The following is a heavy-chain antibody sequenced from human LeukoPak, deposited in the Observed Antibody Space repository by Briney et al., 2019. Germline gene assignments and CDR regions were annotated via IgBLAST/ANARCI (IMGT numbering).Heavy chain of an antibody. CDR2: MFPGDSDT. J-gene: IGHJ4*02. CDR1: GYSFTSYW. D-gene: IGHD3-16*01. Sequence: GESLKISCQGSGYSFTSYWIGWVRQMSGKGLEWMGMMFPGDSDTRYSPSFQGQVTISADKSISTAYLQWSSLKASDTAMYYCARSYDYAGSAIGDFWGQGTLVTVSS. V-gene: IGHV5-51*01. CDR3: ARSYDYAGSAIGDF.